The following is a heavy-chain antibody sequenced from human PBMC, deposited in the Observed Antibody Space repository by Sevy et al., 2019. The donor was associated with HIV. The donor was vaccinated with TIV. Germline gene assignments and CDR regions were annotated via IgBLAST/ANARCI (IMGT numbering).Heavy chain of an antibody. J-gene: IGHJ4*02. CDR1: GFTSGSFY. CDR3: AIGSAGTAQH. Sequence: GGSLRLSFAASGFTSGSFYMHWVRQTPKKGLVWVSNINSDGRLSNYADSVKGRFIVSRDNAKNTQHLQMTSLGAEDTAVYYCAIGSAGTAQHWGQGILVTVSS. D-gene: IGHD6-19*01. V-gene: IGHV3-74*01. CDR2: INSDGRLS.